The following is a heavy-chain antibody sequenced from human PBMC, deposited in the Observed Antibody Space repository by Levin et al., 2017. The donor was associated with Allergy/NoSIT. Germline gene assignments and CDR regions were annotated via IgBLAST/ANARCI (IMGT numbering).Heavy chain of an antibody. V-gene: IGHV1-8*01. Sequence: ASVKVSCKASGYTFTSYDINWVRQATGQGLEWMGWMNPNSGNTGYAQKFQGRVTMTRNTSISTAYMELSSLRSEDTAVYYCARRYYDFWSGYYIPAYYYYYGMDVWGQGTTVTVSS. CDR3: ARRYYDFWSGYYIPAYYYYYGMDV. CDR2: MNPNSGNT. J-gene: IGHJ6*02. CDR1: GYTFTSYD. D-gene: IGHD3-3*01.